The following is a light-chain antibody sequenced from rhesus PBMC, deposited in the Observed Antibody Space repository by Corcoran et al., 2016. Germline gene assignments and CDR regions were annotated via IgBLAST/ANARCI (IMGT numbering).Light chain of an antibody. Sequence: DVLMIQSPLSLPIFPGQPASISCRSSHSLAHSNGNNYLNWYQQKPCQMPSVLIYQVSNRDSGVPERVGGSGAGTDFTREISKMETEIVGVYCRGEDASLPTFSPGTKLDIK. CDR1: HSLAHSNGNNY. CDR2: QVS. J-gene: IGKJ3*01. CDR3: GEDASLPT. V-gene: IGKV2-64*01.